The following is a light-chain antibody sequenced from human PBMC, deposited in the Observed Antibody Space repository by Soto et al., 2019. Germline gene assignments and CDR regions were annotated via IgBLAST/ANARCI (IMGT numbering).Light chain of an antibody. J-gene: IGLJ3*02. V-gene: IGLV1-51*02. CDR1: SSNIGNNY. CDR2: ENN. CDR3: GTWDSSLSVWV. Sequence: QSVLTQPPSVSAAPGQKVTISCSGSSSNIGNNYVSWYQQLPGTAPKLLIYENNKRPSGIPDRFSGSKSGTSATLGITGLQTGDEVDYYCGTWDSSLSVWVFGGGTKLTVL.